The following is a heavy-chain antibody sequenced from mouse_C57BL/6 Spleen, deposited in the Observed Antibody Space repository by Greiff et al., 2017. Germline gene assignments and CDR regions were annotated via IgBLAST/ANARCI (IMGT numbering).Heavy chain of an antibody. CDR3: ARGPDYYGNAWFAY. V-gene: IGHV1-76*01. CDR2: IYPGSGNT. CDR1: GYTFTDYY. Sequence: VQLQQSGAELVRPGASVKLSCKASGYTFTDYYINWVKQRPGQGLEWIARIYPGSGNTYYNEKFKGKATLTAEKSSSTAYMQLSSLTSEDSAVYFCARGPDYYGNAWFAYWGQGTLVTVSA. D-gene: IGHD1-1*01. J-gene: IGHJ3*01.